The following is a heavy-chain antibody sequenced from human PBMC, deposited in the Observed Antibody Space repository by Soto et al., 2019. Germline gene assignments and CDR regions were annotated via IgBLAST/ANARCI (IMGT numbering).Heavy chain of an antibody. V-gene: IGHV4-39*01. CDR3: ERHINWNYQIDP. D-gene: IGHD1-7*01. CDR2: MFYTGTS. CDR1: GDSISSVSHY. J-gene: IGHJ5*02. Sequence: SETLSLTCTVSGDSISSVSHYWGWIRQPPGKGLEWIGSMFYTGTSYYNPSLKSRVTMSLDTSRNEFSLKLSSVTAADTAVYYSERHINWNYQIDPWGQGSLVTVSS.